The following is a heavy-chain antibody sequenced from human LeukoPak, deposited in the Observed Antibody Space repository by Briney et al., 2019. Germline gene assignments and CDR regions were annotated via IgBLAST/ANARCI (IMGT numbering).Heavy chain of an antibody. D-gene: IGHD4-17*01. CDR2: IYYSGST. V-gene: IGHV4-39*01. Sequence: SETLSLTCTVSGGSISSSSYYWGWIRQPTGKGLEWIGSIYYSGSTYYNPSLKSRVTISVDTSKNQFSLKLSSVTAADTAVYYCARGGYGDYVWGAEYFQHWGQGTLVTVSS. CDR1: GGSISSSSYY. CDR3: ARGGYGDYVWGAEYFQH. J-gene: IGHJ1*01.